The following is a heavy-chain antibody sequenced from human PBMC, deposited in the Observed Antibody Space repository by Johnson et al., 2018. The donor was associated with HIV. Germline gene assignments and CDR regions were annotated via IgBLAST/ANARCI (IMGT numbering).Heavy chain of an antibody. CDR3: ARGEGYEYDAFDI. Sequence: VQLVESGGGLVQPGGSLRLSCAASGFTFSSYWMSWVRQAPGKGLEWVANIKQDGSEKYYVDSVKGRFTISRDNAKNSLYLQMNSLRADDTAVYYCARGEGYEYDAFDIWGQGTMVTVSS. D-gene: IGHD5-12*01. J-gene: IGHJ3*02. CDR2: IKQDGSEK. CDR1: GFTFSSYW. V-gene: IGHV3-7*05.